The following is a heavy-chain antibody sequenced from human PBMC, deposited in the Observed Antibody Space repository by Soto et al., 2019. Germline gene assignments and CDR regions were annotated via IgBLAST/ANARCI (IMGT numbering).Heavy chain of an antibody. V-gene: IGHV6-1*01. CDR1: GDSVSSNSAA. D-gene: IGHD3-3*01. Sequence: SQTLSLTCAISGDSVSSNSAAWNWIRQSPSRGLEWLGGTYYRSKWYNDYAVSVKSRITINPDTSKNQFSLQLNSVTPEDTAVYYCAREGDDFWSGYYKFDPWGQGTLVTVSS. CDR2: TYYRSKWYN. CDR3: AREGDDFWSGYYKFDP. J-gene: IGHJ5*02.